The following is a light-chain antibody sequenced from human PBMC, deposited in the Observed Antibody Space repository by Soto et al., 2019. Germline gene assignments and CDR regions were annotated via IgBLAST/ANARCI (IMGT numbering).Light chain of an antibody. CDR1: QSIRTD. V-gene: IGKV3-15*01. CDR3: HQYDNWPQT. J-gene: IGKJ1*01. Sequence: DIVMTQSPATLSVSPGERATLSCRASQSIRTDLAWYQQKPGQAPRLLIYGASNRATGIPARFSGSGFGSEFALTISSLQSEDFAVYYCHQYDNWPQTFGQGTKVDIK. CDR2: GAS.